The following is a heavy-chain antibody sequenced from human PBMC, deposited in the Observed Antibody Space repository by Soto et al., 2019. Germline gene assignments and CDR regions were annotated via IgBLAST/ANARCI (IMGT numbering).Heavy chain of an antibody. CDR1: GGTFSSHS. CDR3: ATKPYDSSGYYNYFDY. Sequence: QVQLVQSGAEVKKPGSSVKVSCKASGGTFSSHSISWVRQAPGQGLEWVGGIIPALATANHAQKFQGRVTIAADQSTSTGYMELSSLRSEDTAVYYCATKPYDSSGYYNYFDYWGQGTLVTVPS. V-gene: IGHV1-69*01. D-gene: IGHD3-22*01. CDR2: IIPALATA. J-gene: IGHJ4*02.